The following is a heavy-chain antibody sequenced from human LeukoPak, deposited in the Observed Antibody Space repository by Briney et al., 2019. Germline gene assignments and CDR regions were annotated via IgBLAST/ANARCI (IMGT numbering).Heavy chain of an antibody. Sequence: GGSLRLSCAASGFTFSSYAMHWVRQAPGKGLEWVAFISYDGSNKYYADSVKGRFTISRDNSKNTLYLQMNSLRAEDTAVYYCARDLDSSSWYYYYGMDVWGQGTTVTVSS. D-gene: IGHD6-13*01. CDR3: ARDLDSSSWYYYYGMDV. CDR2: ISYDGSNK. CDR1: GFTFSSYA. V-gene: IGHV3-30*04. J-gene: IGHJ6*02.